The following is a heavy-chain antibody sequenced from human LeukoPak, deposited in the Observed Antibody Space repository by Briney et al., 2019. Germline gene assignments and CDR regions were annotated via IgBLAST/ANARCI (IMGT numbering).Heavy chain of an antibody. CDR3: ARTRDSSSWYKVWFDP. CDR2: IYYSGST. Sequence: SETLSLTCTVSGGSISSSLYYWGWIRQPPGKGLEWIGTIYYSGSTYYNPSLKSRVTISVDTSKNQFSLKLSSVTAADTAVYYCARTRDSSSWYKVWFDPWGQGTLVTVSS. V-gene: IGHV4-39*07. CDR1: GGSISSSLYY. D-gene: IGHD6-13*01. J-gene: IGHJ5*02.